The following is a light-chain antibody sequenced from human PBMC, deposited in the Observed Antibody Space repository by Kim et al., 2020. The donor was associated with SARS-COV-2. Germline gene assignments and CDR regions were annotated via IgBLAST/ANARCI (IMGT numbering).Light chain of an antibody. J-gene: IGLJ3*02. CDR3: QAWNTDTWV. V-gene: IGLV3-1*01. CDR1: KLGDKY. CDR2: QNS. Sequence: SYELTQPPSVSVAPGQTASITCSGDKLGDKYVCWYQQKPGQSPALVMYQNSQRPSGIPERFSASNSGNTATLTISAAHAMDEADYFCQAWNTDTWVFGGGTQLTVL.